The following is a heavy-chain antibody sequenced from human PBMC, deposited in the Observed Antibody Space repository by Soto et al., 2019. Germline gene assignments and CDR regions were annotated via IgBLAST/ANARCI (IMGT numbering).Heavy chain of an antibody. CDR2: IYYSGST. D-gene: IGHD6-13*01. CDR3: ARLYIAAQNWFEP. Sequence: SQTLSLTCTVSGGSISSYYWSGIRQRPGKGLESIGSIYYSGSTYYKPYLRSRVTISVDTSKNQFSLKLSSVTAADTAVYYCARLYIAAQNWFEPWGQGNLVTV. J-gene: IGHJ5*02. CDR1: GGSISSYY. V-gene: IGHV4-59*05.